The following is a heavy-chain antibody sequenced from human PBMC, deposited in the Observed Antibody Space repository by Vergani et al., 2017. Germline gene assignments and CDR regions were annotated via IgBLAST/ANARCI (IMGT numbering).Heavy chain of an antibody. CDR2: IRSKAYGGTT. J-gene: IGHJ3*02. D-gene: IGHD6-13*01. CDR1: GFTFGDYA. CDR3: AKDSSIAGFAFDI. V-gene: IGHV3-49*03. Sequence: EVQLVESGGGLVQPGRSLRLSCTASGFTFGDYAMSWFRQAPGKGLEWVGVIRSKAYGGTTEYAASVKGRFTISRDNSKNTLYLQMNSLRAEDTAVYYCAKDSSIAGFAFDIWGQGTMVTVSS.